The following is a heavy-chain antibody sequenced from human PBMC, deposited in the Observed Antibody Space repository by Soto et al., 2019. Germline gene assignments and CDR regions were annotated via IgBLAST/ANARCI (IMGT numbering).Heavy chain of an antibody. Sequence: GESLKISCKGSGDSFNTYCIAWVRQMPVKGLEWMGITHPGDSDTRYSPSFEGQVTISADKSISRAYLQWSSLKASDTAMYYCARQGRDGHNQGYGMDVWGQGSTVTVSS. CDR2: THPGDSDT. V-gene: IGHV5-51*01. J-gene: IGHJ6*02. CDR1: GDSFNTYC. CDR3: ARQGRDGHNQGYGMDV.